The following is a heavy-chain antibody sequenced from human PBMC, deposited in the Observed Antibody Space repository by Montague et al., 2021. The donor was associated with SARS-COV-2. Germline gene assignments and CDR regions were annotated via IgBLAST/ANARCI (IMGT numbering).Heavy chain of an antibody. V-gene: IGHV4-59*12. CDR3: ARPFRMGMAGMPLLT. J-gene: IGHJ5*02. Sequence: SETLSLTCSVSGASIRTYYRNWIRQPPGKGLEWIGYVYYTGDTNYNPSLRGRVTISVDTSKNQFSLKLTFVTVADTALYYCARPFRMGMAGMPLLTWGQGTLVTVSS. CDR1: GASIRTYY. D-gene: IGHD6-19*01. CDR2: VYYTGDT.